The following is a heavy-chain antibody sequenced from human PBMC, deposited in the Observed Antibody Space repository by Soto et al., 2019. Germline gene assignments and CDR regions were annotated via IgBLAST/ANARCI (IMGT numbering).Heavy chain of an antibody. CDR1: GFTFSSYA. V-gene: IGHV3-23*01. Sequence: GGSLRLSCAASGFTFSSYAMSWVRQAPGKGLEWVSAISDSGGSTYYADSVKGRFTISRDNSKNTLYLQMNSLRAEDTAVYYCDRGSSRWPIDYWGQGTLVTVSS. CDR2: ISDSGGST. D-gene: IGHD6-13*01. CDR3: DRGSSRWPIDY. J-gene: IGHJ4*02.